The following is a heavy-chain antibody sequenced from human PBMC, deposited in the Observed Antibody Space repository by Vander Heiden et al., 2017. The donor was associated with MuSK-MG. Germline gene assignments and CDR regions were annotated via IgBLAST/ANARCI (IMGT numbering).Heavy chain of an antibody. D-gene: IGHD2-2*03. CDR1: GASIRSYY. CDR2: IYYGGSN. CDR3: ARGRIGYCSSTSCYVDY. J-gene: IGHJ4*02. V-gene: IGHV4-59*01. Sequence: QVQLQESAPGLVMPSETLSLTCTLSGASIRSYYRSWIRQPSRKGLEWIGYIYYGGSNNYNPSLKSRVTISVDTSKNQFSLKLSSVTAADTAVYYCARGRIGYCSSTSCYVDYWGQGTLVTVSS.